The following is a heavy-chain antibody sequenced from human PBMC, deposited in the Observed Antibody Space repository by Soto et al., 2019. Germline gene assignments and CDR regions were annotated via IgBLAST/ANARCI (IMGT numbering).Heavy chain of an antibody. J-gene: IGHJ4*02. V-gene: IGHV3-30*18. CDR3: AKARWAGCGGDCSCDS. CDR1: GFTFSHYG. D-gene: IGHD2-21*02. CDR2: VSYDGSNK. Sequence: QVQLVESGRGVVLPGRSLRLSCVASGFTFSHYGMQWVRQAPGKGLEWVALVSYDGSNKYYGDSVKGRFTISRDNSKYTLYLEIDSLSAEDTAVYYCAKARWAGCGGDCSCDSWGQVTLGTVSS.